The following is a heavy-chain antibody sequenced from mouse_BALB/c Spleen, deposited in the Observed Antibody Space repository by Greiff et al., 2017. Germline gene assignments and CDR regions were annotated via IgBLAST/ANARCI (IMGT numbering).Heavy chain of an antibody. CDR2: LSSGGST. D-gene: IGHD1-2*01. V-gene: IGHV5-6-5*01. CDR1: GFSFCSYA. Sequence: EVHLVESGGGLVKPGGSLILSCAASGFSFCSYAMSWVRQTPEKRLGWVASLSSGGSTYFPDSVKGRFTISRDNARNVLYLHMSSLSSEDTAMYYNAREGFITTAPYSMDDWGKGPSVT. CDR3: AREGFITTAPYSMDD. J-gene: IGHJ4*01.